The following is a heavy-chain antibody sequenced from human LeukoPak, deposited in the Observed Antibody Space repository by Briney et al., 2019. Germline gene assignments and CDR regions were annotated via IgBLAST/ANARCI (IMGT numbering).Heavy chain of an antibody. CDR2: INHSGST. J-gene: IGHJ4*02. CDR3: ARGYDFWSGDWGH. V-gene: IGHV4-34*01. Sequence: SETLSLTCAVYRGSFSGYYWSSVRQPPGKGLERIGEINHSGSTNYNPSLKSRVTISVDTSKNQFSLRLSSVTAADTAVCYCARGYDFWSGDWGHWGQGALVTVSS. CDR1: RGSFSGYY. D-gene: IGHD3-3*01.